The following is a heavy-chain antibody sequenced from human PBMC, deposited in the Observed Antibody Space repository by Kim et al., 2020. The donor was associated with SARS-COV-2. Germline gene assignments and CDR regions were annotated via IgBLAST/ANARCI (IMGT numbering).Heavy chain of an antibody. J-gene: IGHJ5*02. Sequence: ADAVKGRFTVSRDNAKNTLYLRMNSLRAEDTAVYYCTRGSAGSGYGWWFDPWGQGALVTVS. D-gene: IGHD5-12*01. CDR3: TRGSAGSGYGWWFDP. V-gene: IGHV3-74*01.